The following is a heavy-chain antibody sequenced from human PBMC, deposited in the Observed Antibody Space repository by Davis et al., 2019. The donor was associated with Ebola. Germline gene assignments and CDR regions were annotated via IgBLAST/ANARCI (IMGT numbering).Heavy chain of an antibody. V-gene: IGHV3-73*01. J-gene: IGHJ4*02. CDR3: TRRLKDDSSGYYDY. CDR2: IRSKANSYAT. CDR1: GFTFSGSA. D-gene: IGHD3-22*01. Sequence: GESLKISCAASGFTFSGSAMHWVRQASGKGLEWVGRIRSKANSYATAYAVSVKGRFTISRDESKNTAYLQMNSLKTEDTAVYYCTRRLKDDSSGYYDYWGQGTLVTVSS.